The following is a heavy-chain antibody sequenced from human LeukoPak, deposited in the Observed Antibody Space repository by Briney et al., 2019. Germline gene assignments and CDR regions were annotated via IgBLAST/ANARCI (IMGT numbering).Heavy chain of an antibody. J-gene: IGHJ6*02. Sequence: PGGSLRLSCAASGFTFSSYAIHWVRQAPGKRLEWVAVISYDGSNKYYADSVKGRFTISRDNCKNTLYLQMNSLIAADTSVYYRARAPHFHWLLAHYYYYGMDVWGPGTTVTASS. D-gene: IGHD3-9*01. V-gene: IGHV3-30-3*01. CDR3: ARAPHFHWLLAHYYYYGMDV. CDR1: GFTFSSYA. CDR2: ISYDGSNK.